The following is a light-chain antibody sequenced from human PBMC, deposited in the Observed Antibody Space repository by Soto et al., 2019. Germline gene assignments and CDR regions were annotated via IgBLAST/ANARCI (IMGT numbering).Light chain of an antibody. CDR2: DVS. Sequence: QAVVTQPRSVSGSPGQSVTISCTGTSSDVGGYNYVSWYQQHPGKAPKLMIYDVSKRPSGVPDRFSGSKSGNTASLTISGLQAEDGADYYCCSYAGSYTLVFGGGTKLTVL. V-gene: IGLV2-11*01. CDR1: SSDVGGYNY. J-gene: IGLJ3*02. CDR3: CSYAGSYTLV.